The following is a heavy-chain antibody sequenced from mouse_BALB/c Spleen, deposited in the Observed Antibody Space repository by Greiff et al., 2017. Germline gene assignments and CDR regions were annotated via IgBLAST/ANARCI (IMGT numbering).Heavy chain of an antibody. J-gene: IGHJ4*01. V-gene: IGHV14-4*02. CDR2: IDPENGDT. Sequence: EVQLQQSGAELVRSGASVKLSCTASGFNIKDYYMHWVKQRPEQGLEWIGWIDPENGDTEYAPKFQGKATMTADTSSNTAYLQLSSLTSEDTAVYYCNAGYYYAMDDWGQGTSVTVSS. CDR3: NAGYYYAMDD. CDR1: GFNIKDYY. D-gene: IGHD2-2*01.